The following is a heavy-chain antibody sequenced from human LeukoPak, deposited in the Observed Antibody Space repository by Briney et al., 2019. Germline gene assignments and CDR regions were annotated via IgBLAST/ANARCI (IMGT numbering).Heavy chain of an antibody. CDR1: GFTFDDYA. CDR3: AKDYSHSRVTTGRVQYFDY. Sequence: GGSLRLPCAASGFTFDDYAMHWVRQAPGKGLEWVSLISWDGGSTYYADSVKGRFTISRDNSKNSLYLQMNSLRAEDTALYYCAKDYSHSRVTTGRVQYFDYWGQGTLVTVSS. CDR2: ISWDGGST. V-gene: IGHV3-43D*03. D-gene: IGHD4-17*01. J-gene: IGHJ4*02.